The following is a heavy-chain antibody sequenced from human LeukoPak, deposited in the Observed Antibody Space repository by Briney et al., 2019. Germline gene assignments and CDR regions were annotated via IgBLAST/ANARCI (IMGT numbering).Heavy chain of an antibody. V-gene: IGHV3-48*03. CDR2: ISSSGSTI. J-gene: IGHJ5*02. D-gene: IGHD5-24*01. CDR3: ARDNSVRDEAWWFDP. Sequence: GGSLRLSCAASGFTFSSYEMNWVRQAPGKGLEWVSYISSSGSTIYYADSVKGRFTISRDNAKNSLYLQMNSLRAEDTAVYYCARDNSVRDEAWWFDPWGQGTLVTVSS. CDR1: GFTFSSYE.